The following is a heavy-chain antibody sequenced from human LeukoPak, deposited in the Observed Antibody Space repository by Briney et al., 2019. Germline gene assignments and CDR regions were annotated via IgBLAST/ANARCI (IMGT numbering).Heavy chain of an antibody. Sequence: PGGSLRLSCAASGFTFSNYNMNWVRQAPGKGLEWVSSISSSSYIYYADSVKGRFTISRDNAKNSLYLQMNSLRAEDTAVYYCAASIAVAGTSDDYWGQGTLVTVSS. CDR2: ISSSSYI. V-gene: IGHV3-21*01. D-gene: IGHD6-19*01. CDR3: AASIAVAGTSDDY. J-gene: IGHJ4*02. CDR1: GFTFSNYN.